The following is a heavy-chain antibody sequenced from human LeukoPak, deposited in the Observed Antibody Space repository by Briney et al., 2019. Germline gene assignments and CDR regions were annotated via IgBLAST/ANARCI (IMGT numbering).Heavy chain of an antibody. CDR3: ARDPDIVVVPAAYNYYYCYGMDV. CDR2: MNPNSGNT. V-gene: IGHV1-8*01. Sequence: ASVTVACKAAGYTFTSYDINWVRQARGQGLEWMGWMNPNSGNTGYAQKFQGRVTMTRNTSISTAYMELSSLRSEDTAVYYCARDPDIVVVPAAYNYYYCYGMDVWGQGTTVTVSS. J-gene: IGHJ6*02. D-gene: IGHD2-2*01. CDR1: GYTFTSYD.